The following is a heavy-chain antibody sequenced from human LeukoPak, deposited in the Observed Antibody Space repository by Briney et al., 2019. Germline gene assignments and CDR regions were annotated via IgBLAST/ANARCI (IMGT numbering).Heavy chain of an antibody. Sequence: ASVKVSCKASGYTFTSYAMNWVRQAPGQGLEWMGWISAYNGNTNYAQKLQGRVTMTTDTSTSTAYMELRSLRSDDTAVYYCARGKGEVTMVRGVIMRIWEFDYWGQGTLVTVSS. D-gene: IGHD3-10*01. J-gene: IGHJ4*02. CDR1: GYTFTSYA. V-gene: IGHV1-18*01. CDR2: ISAYNGNT. CDR3: ARGKGEVTMVRGVIMRIWEFDY.